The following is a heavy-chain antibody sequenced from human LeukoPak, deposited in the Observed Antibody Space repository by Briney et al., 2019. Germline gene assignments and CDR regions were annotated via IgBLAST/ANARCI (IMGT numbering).Heavy chain of an antibody. CDR3: ARTRSGYSTLGY. D-gene: IGHD1-26*01. V-gene: IGHV4-59*01. CDR1: GDSISPYY. CDR2: VFYTEST. J-gene: IGHJ4*02. Sequence: PSETLSLTCTVSGDSISPYYWSWIRQPPGGGLEWIGYVFYTESTNYNPSLKSRVTISVGTSRNQFSLKLTSVTAADTAVYYCARTRSGYSTLGYWGQGTLVTVSS.